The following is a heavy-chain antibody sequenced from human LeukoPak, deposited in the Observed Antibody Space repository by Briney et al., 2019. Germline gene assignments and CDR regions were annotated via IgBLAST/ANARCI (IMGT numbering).Heavy chain of an antibody. V-gene: IGHV3-23*01. CDR2: ISGSGGST. J-gene: IGHJ3*02. D-gene: IGHD6-13*01. CDR1: GFTFSSYA. CDR3: AKEIIGSSSWYSPAFDI. Sequence: PGGSLRLSCAASGFTFSSYAMSWVRQAPGKGLEWVSAISGSGGSTYYADSVKGRFTISRENSKNTLYLQMNSLRAEDTAVYYCAKEIIGSSSWYSPAFDIWGQGTMVTVSS.